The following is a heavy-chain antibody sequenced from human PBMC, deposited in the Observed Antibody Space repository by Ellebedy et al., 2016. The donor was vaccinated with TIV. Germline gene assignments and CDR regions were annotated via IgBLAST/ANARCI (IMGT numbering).Heavy chain of an antibody. CDR1: GYTFTGYY. CDR2: INPNSGGT. Sequence: ASVKVSXXAAGYTFTGYYMHWARQAPGQGLEWMGWINPNSGGTNYAQKFQGRVTMTRDTSISTAYMELSSLRSEDTAVYYCARVFATGVRHLPWWGQGTLVTVSS. CDR3: ARVFATGVRHLPW. J-gene: IGHJ4*02. V-gene: IGHV1-2*02. D-gene: IGHD4-23*01.